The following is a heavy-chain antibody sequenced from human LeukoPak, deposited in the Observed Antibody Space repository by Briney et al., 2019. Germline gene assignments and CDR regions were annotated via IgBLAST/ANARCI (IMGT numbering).Heavy chain of an antibody. CDR1: GFTFSSYA. CDR3: ALGYCSSTSCPNWFDP. CDR2: ISGSGGST. V-gene: IGHV3-23*01. D-gene: IGHD2-2*03. Sequence: GGSLRLSCAASGFTFSSYAMSWVRQAPGKGLEWVSAISGSGGSTYYADSVKGRFTISRDNPKNTLYLQMNSLRAEDTAVYYCALGYCSSTSCPNWFDPWGQGTLVTVSS. J-gene: IGHJ5*02.